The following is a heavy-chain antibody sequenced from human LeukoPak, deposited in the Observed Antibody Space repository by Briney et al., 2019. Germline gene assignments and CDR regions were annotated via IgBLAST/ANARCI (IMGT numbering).Heavy chain of an antibody. V-gene: IGHV4-34*01. CDR3: AKADGDSYWYFDL. Sequence: SETLSLTCAVYGGSFSGYYWSWVRQPPGKGLEWIGEINHSGSTNYNPSLRSRVTISADKSKNQFSLNLTSVTAADTAVYYCAKADGDSYWYFDLWGRGTLVTVSS. D-gene: IGHD4-17*01. CDR2: INHSGST. J-gene: IGHJ2*01. CDR1: GGSFSGYY.